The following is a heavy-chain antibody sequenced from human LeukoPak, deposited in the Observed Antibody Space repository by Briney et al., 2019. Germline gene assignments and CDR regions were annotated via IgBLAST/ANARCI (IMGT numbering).Heavy chain of an antibody. V-gene: IGHV4-39*01. D-gene: IGHD6-19*01. CDR3: AKYSSGWYYFDY. J-gene: IGHJ4*02. CDR1: GGSISSSSYY. CDR2: IYYSGST. Sequence: PETLSLTCTVSGGSISSSSYYWGWIRQPPGKGLEWIGSIYYSGSTYYNPSLKSRVTISVDTSKNQFSLKLSSVTAADTAVYYCAKYSSGWYYFDYWGQGTLVTVSS.